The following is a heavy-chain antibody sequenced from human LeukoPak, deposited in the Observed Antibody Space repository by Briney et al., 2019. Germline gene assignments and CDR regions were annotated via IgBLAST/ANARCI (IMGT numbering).Heavy chain of an antibody. J-gene: IGHJ6*03. CDR3: ARLGPAVVPAAAMGDYYYYMDV. Sequence: SETLSLTCAVYGGSFSGNYWSWIRQPPGKGLEWIGEINHSGSANYNPSLKSRVTISIDTSKNQFSLKLSSVTAADTAVYYCARLGPAVVPAAAMGDYYYYMDVWGKGTTVTVSS. D-gene: IGHD2-2*01. CDR2: INHSGSA. V-gene: IGHV4-34*01. CDR1: GGSFSGNY.